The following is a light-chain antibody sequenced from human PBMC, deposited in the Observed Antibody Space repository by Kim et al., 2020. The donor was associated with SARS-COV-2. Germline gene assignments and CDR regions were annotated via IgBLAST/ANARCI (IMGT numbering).Light chain of an antibody. J-gene: IGKJ5*01. Sequence: EIVMTQSPATLSVSPGERATLSCRATQSVSSNLAWYHQKPGQAPRLLIYGASTRATGIPARFSGSGSGTEFTLTISSLQSEDFSVYYCQQYNNWPPITFGQGTRLEIK. CDR1: QSVSSN. CDR3: QQYNNWPPIT. V-gene: IGKV3-15*01. CDR2: GAS.